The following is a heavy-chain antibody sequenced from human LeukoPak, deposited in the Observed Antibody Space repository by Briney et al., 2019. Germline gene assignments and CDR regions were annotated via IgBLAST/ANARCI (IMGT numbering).Heavy chain of an antibody. J-gene: IGHJ4*02. CDR3: AKDGDRASYSYFDY. CDR2: VSGTGFAT. CDR1: GFSLSSYF. Sequence: GGALRLSCEASGFSLSSYFMSWIRQAPGKGLEWVSAVSGTGFATYYADSVKGRFTVSRDNSKNTLYLQINSLRADDTAVYYCAKDGDRASYSYFDYWGQGALVTVSS. D-gene: IGHD1-26*01. V-gene: IGHV3-23*01.